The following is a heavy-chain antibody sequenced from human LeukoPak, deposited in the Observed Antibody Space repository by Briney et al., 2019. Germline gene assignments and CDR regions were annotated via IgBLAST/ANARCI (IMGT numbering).Heavy chain of an antibody. Sequence: SETLSLTCTVSGGSISSYYWSWIRQPPGKGLEWIGYIYYSGSTNYNPSLKSRVTISIDTSKNQFSLKLNSVTAADTAVYYCARTQTGVGATDYWGQGTLVIVSS. D-gene: IGHD1-26*01. CDR3: ARTQTGVGATDY. CDR2: IYYSGST. V-gene: IGHV4-59*08. J-gene: IGHJ4*02. CDR1: GGSISSYY.